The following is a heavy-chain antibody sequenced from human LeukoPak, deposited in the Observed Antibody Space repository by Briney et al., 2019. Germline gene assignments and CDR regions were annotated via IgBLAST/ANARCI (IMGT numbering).Heavy chain of an antibody. CDR2: ISNSGST. D-gene: IGHD4-17*01. Sequence: PSETLSLTCAVSGDSISSNCWSWIRQPPGKGLEWIGYISNSGSTKYNPSLRSRVTISVDTPKNLFSLKLTSMTAADTAFYCCARCRDEFADYGFTSWGQGTRVTVSS. J-gene: IGHJ1*01. V-gene: IGHV4-59*01. CDR1: GDSISSNC. CDR3: ARCRDEFADYGFTS.